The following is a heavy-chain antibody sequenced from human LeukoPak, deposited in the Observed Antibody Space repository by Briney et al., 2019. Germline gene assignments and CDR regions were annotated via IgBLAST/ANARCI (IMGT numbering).Heavy chain of an antibody. Sequence: GGSLRLSCAASGFTFSSYAMSWVRQAPGKGLEWVSAISGSGGSTYYADSVKGRFTISRDNSKHTLYLQMNSLRAEDTAVYYCAKGAVFGVVSFPYFDYWGQGTLVTVSS. CDR1: GFTFSSYA. J-gene: IGHJ4*02. CDR2: ISGSGGST. CDR3: AKGAVFGVVSFPYFDY. D-gene: IGHD3-3*01. V-gene: IGHV3-23*01.